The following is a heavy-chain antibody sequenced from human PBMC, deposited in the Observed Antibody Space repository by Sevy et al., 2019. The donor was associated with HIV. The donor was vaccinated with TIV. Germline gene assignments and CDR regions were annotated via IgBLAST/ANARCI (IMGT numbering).Heavy chain of an antibody. CDR1: GGSISSYY. CDR2: IYYSGST. Sequence: SETLSLTCTVSGGSISSYYWSWIRQPPGKGLEWIGYIYYSGSTNYNPSLKSRVTISVDTSKNQFSLNLSSVTAADTAVYYCARVAVGYDILTGYYSGGNYFDYWGQGTLVTVSS. CDR3: ARVAVGYDILTGYYSGGNYFDY. J-gene: IGHJ4*02. D-gene: IGHD3-9*01. V-gene: IGHV4-59*13.